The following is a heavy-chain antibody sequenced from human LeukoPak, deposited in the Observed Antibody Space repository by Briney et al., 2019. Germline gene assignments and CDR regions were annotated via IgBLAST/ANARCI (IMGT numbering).Heavy chain of an antibody. Sequence: ASVKVSCKASGYTFTSYDINWVRQATGQGLEWMGGIVPMFGTTNYAQKFQGRVTITTDESTSTANMELSSLRSEDTAVYYCARGGSTVFGVVNYFDYWGQGTLVTVSS. D-gene: IGHD3-3*01. CDR1: GYTFTSYD. CDR3: ARGGSTVFGVVNYFDY. V-gene: IGHV1-69*05. CDR2: IVPMFGTT. J-gene: IGHJ4*02.